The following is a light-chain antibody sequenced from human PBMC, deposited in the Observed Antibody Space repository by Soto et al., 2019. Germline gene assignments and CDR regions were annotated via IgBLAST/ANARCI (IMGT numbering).Light chain of an antibody. V-gene: IGLV2-14*01. J-gene: IGLJ3*02. CDR2: DVH. Sequence: QSALTQPAAVSGSPGQSITISCTGSSSDIGSYDFVSWFQHHPGKAPQLLIYDVHNRPSGVSDRFAGSKSGDTASLSISGLQAEDEADYFSTSYTANRAWVFGGGTKLTVL. CDR3: TSYTANRAWV. CDR1: SSDIGSYDF.